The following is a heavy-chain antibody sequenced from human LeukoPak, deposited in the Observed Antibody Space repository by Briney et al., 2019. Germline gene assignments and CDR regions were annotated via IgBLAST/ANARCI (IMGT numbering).Heavy chain of an antibody. CDR2: IKSDGST. Sequence: GGSLRLSCAASGFTFSSYWMHWVRQTPGKGLVWVSRIKSDGSTIYADSVKGRFSISRDSSKNILYLQMNSLRAEDTAVYYCAKDRCSNGVGCYYYYMDVWGKGTTVTISS. CDR1: GFTFSSYW. V-gene: IGHV3-74*01. J-gene: IGHJ6*03. D-gene: IGHD2-8*01. CDR3: AKDRCSNGVGCYYYYMDV.